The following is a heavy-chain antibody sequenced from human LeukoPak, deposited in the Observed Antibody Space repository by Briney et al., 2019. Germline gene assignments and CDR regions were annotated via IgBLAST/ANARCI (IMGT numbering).Heavy chain of an antibody. CDR1: GASISKDY. Sequence: SETLSLTCTVSGASISKDYWAWIRQPPGKGLEWIGYVIHSDFNKANGDITDYNPSLESRVTTSRDTPKNQFSLTLSSMTAADTATYYCVRTSVDSCGAFDVWGQGTVVTVSS. J-gene: IGHJ3*01. CDR2: VIHSDFNKANGDIT. V-gene: IGHV4-59*01. CDR3: VRTSVDSCGAFDV. D-gene: IGHD3-22*01.